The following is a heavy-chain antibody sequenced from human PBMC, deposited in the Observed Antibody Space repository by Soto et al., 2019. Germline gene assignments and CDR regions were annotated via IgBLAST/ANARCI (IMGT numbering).Heavy chain of an antibody. V-gene: IGHV3-23*01. D-gene: IGHD6-13*01. Sequence: GGSLRLSCASSGFTFSSYAISWVRQAPGKVLWWVSAISGICGSRYDADSVQARFTISKDNSKNTLYLQMNSLRAEDTAVYYCAKGGAVAGQYYYYYYGMDVWGQGTTVTVSS. CDR1: GFTFSSYA. J-gene: IGHJ6*02. CDR2: ISGICGSR. CDR3: AKGGAVAGQYYYYYYGMDV.